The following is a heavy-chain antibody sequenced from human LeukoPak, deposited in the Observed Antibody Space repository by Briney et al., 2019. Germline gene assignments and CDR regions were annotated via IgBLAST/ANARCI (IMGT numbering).Heavy chain of an antibody. CDR3: VKDAVRYFDWSLWYFQH. D-gene: IGHD3-9*01. J-gene: IGHJ1*01. CDR2: ISGSGGST. V-gene: IGHV3-23*01. Sequence: GGSLRLSCAASGFTFSSYAMSWVRQAPGKGLEWVSAISGSGGSTYYADSVKGRFTISRDNSKNTLYLQMNSLRAEDTAVYYCVKDAVRYFDWSLWYFQHWGQGTLVTVSS. CDR1: GFTFSSYA.